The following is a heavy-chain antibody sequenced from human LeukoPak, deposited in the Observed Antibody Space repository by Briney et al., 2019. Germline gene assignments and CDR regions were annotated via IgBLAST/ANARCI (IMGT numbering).Heavy chain of an antibody. D-gene: IGHD6-19*01. CDR3: AKLGFSAVAGDY. V-gene: IGHV3-30*02. CDR2: IRYDGSNK. J-gene: IGHJ4*02. Sequence: PGGSLRLSCAASGFTFSSYGMHWVRQAPGKGLEWVAFIRYDGSNKYYADSVKGRFTISRDKSKNTLYLQMNSLRAEDTAVYYCAKLGFSAVAGDYWGQGTLVTVSS. CDR1: GFTFSSYG.